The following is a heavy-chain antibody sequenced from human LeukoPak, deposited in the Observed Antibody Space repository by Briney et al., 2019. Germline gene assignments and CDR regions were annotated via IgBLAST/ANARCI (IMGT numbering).Heavy chain of an antibody. CDR1: GFTLSSFV. V-gene: IGHV3-23*01. Sequence: SGGSLRLSCAASGFTLSSFVMGWVRQAPGKGLEWVSGISDGGESSYYADSVKGRFSISRDDSKNTLYLQLNNLRVDDTAVYYCAKDQTLSGTWGEVIFHHWGQGALVTVSS. CDR3: AKDQTLSGTWGEVIFHH. J-gene: IGHJ4*02. CDR2: ISDGGESS. D-gene: IGHD3-10*01.